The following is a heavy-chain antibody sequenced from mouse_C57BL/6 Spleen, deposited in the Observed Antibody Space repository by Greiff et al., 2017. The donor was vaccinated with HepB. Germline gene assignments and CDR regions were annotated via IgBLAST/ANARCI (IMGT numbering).Heavy chain of an antibody. D-gene: IGHD1-1*01. CDR2: IHPNSGST. J-gene: IGHJ3*01. CDR3: ARSGSSYRFAD. CDR1: GYTFTSYW. Sequence: QVQLQQPGAELVKPGASVKLSCKASGYTFTSYWMHWVKQRPGQGLEWIGMIHPNSGSTNYNEKFKSKATLTVDKSSSTAYMQLSSLTSEDSAVYYCARSGSSYRFADWGQGTLVTVSA. V-gene: IGHV1-64*01.